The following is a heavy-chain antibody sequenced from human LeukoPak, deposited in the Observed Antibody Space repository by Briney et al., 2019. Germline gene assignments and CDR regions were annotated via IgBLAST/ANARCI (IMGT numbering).Heavy chain of an antibody. CDR3: ARMSATGTTLMDV. CDR2: INPNSGGT. V-gene: IGHV1-2*02. Sequence: GASVKVSCMASGYTFTGYYMHWVRQAPGQGLEWMGWINPNSGGTNYAQKFQGRVTMTRDTSISTAYMELSRLRSDDTAVYYCARMSATGTTLMDVWGKGTTVTVSS. CDR1: GYTFTGYY. D-gene: IGHD1-7*01. J-gene: IGHJ6*03.